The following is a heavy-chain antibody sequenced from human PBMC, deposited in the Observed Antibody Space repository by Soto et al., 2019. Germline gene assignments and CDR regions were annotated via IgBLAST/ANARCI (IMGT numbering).Heavy chain of an antibody. V-gene: IGHV3-64*01. CDR3: ARVGEGYCSSTSCYAFSY. J-gene: IGHJ4*02. CDR2: ISSNGGST. D-gene: IGHD2-2*01. Sequence: GGSLRLSCAASGFTFSSYAMHWVRQAPGKGLEYVSAISSNGGSTYYANSVKGRFTISRDNSKNTLYLQMGSLRAEDMAVYYCARVGEGYCSSTSCYAFSYWGQGTLVTVSS. CDR1: GFTFSSYA.